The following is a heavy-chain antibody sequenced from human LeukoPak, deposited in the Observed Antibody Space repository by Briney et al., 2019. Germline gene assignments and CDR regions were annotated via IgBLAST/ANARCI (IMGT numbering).Heavy chain of an antibody. CDR3: ARGTYYYDSSGYYHYFDY. Sequence: GGSLRLYCAASGFTFSSYWMHWVRQAPGKGLVWVSRINSDGSSTSYADSVKGRFTISRDNAKNTLYLQMNSLRAEDTAVYYCARGTYYYDSSGYYHYFDYWGQGTLVTVSS. V-gene: IGHV3-74*01. J-gene: IGHJ4*02. D-gene: IGHD3-22*01. CDR2: INSDGSST. CDR1: GFTFSSYW.